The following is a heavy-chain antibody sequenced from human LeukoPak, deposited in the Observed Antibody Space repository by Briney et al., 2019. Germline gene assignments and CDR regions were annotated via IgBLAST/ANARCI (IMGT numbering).Heavy chain of an antibody. D-gene: IGHD1-26*01. CDR1: GGSITSYF. J-gene: IGHJ4*02. CDR3: ARDGYSGSSLFDS. CDR2: IYHSGIT. V-gene: IGHV4-59*01. Sequence: SETLSLTCTLSGGSITSYFWSWIRQPPGKGLEWIGYIYHSGITNYNPSLKSRVTISVDTSKNQFSLELSSVTAADTAVYYCARDGYSGSSLFDSWGQGTLVTVSS.